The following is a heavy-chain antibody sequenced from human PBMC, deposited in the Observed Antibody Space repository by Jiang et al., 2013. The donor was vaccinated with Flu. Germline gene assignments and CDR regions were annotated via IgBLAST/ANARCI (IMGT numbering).Heavy chain of an antibody. J-gene: IGHJ4*02. CDR3: AKELLAGTSPDY. CDR2: ISYGGSNK. D-gene: IGHD1-1*01. V-gene: IGHV3-30*18. Sequence: VQLVESGGGVVQPGRSLRLSCAASGFTFSSYGMHWVRQAPGKGLEWVAVISYGGSNKYYADSVKGRFTISRDNSKNTLYLQMNSLRAEDTAVYYCAKELLAGTSPDYWGQGTLVTVSS. CDR1: GFTFSSYG.